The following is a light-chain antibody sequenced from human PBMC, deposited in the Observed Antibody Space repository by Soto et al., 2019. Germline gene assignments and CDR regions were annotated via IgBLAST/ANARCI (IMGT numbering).Light chain of an antibody. Sequence: EIVLTQSPATLSLSPGERATLSCRASQSVSSYLAWYQQKPGQAPRLLIYDASNRATGIPARFSGSGSGTDFTLTISSLEPEDVAVYYCQQCSNWLTFGGGTKVEIK. CDR2: DAS. J-gene: IGKJ4*01. V-gene: IGKV3-11*01. CDR3: QQCSNWLT. CDR1: QSVSSY.